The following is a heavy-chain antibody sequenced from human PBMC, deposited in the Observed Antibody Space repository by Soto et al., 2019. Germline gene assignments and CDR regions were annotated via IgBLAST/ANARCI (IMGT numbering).Heavy chain of an antibody. D-gene: IGHD4-17*01. CDR2: ISSSSSYI. CDR3: ARDFINYGDFDI. J-gene: IGHJ3*02. V-gene: IGHV3-21*01. Sequence: PGGSLRLSCAASGFTFSSYSMNWVRQAPGKGLEWVSSISSSSSYIYYADSVKGRFTISRDNAKNPLYLQMNSLRAEDTAVYYCARDFINYGDFDIWGQGTMVTVSS. CDR1: GFTFSSYS.